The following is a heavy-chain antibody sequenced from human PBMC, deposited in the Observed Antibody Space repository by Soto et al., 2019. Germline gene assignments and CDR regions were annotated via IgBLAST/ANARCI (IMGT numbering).Heavy chain of an antibody. V-gene: IGHV3-30*18. CDR3: AKEAVGATPDY. Sequence: QVQRVESGGGVVQPGRSLRLSCAASGFTFSSYDMHWVRQAPGKGLEWVAVISYDGSNKYYVDSVKGRFTISRDNSKKTLYLQMNSLRAEDTAVYYCAKEAVGATPDYWGQGTLVTVSS. D-gene: IGHD1-26*01. CDR1: GFTFSSYD. J-gene: IGHJ4*02. CDR2: ISYDGSNK.